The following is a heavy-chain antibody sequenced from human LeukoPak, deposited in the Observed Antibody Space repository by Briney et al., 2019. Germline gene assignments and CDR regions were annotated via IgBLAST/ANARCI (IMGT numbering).Heavy chain of an antibody. J-gene: IGHJ4*01. CDR3: IREVQVRASASLGL. V-gene: IGHV3-74*01. D-gene: IGHD3-16*01. Sequence: GGSLRLSCAASGFSISGYWMHWVRQAAGEGLVWASRMNSGGTTINYADSVKGRFTISRDNVDNTLHLQMNSLRVEDTAVYYRIREVQVRASASLGLWGQGTLVTVSS. CDR2: MNSGGTTI. CDR1: GFSISGYW.